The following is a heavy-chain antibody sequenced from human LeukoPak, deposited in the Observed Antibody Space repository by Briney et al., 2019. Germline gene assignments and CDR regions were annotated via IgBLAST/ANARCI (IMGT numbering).Heavy chain of an antibody. CDR1: GFTVSSNY. J-gene: IGHJ4*02. Sequence: GGSLRLSCAASGFTVSSNYMSWVRQAPGKGLEWVSVIYSGGSTYYADSVKGRFTISRDNTKNSLFLQMHSLRTEDTALYYCTKSDRPPVAPFDHWGQGTLVTVSS. CDR2: IYSGGST. D-gene: IGHD6-19*01. CDR3: TKSDRPPVAPFDH. V-gene: IGHV3-53*05.